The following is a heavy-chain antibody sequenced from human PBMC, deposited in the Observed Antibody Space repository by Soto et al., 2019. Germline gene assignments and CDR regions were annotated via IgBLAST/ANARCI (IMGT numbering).Heavy chain of an antibody. D-gene: IGHD3-9*01. CDR2: LYYRGST. CDR1: GGSISSSY. CDR3: ARRGSDVLTGYYIDAFDI. V-gene: IGHV4-59*08. J-gene: IGHJ3*02. Sequence: LETLSLTCTVSGGSISSSYWGWIRQPPGKGLEWIGYLYYRGSTTYSPSLQSRVTISVDTSKNQFSLKLTSVIAADTAVYYCARRGSDVLTGYYIDAFDIWGQGTMVTVSS.